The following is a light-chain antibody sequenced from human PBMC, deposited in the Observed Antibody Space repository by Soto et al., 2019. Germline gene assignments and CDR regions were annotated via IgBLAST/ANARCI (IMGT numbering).Light chain of an antibody. Sequence: ETVMTQSPATLSVSPGERATLSCRASQSVSRNLAWYQQKRGQAPSLLIYGASTRATGIPARFSGSGSGTEFTLTISSLQSEDFAVYYCQQYNSWPLTFGQGTKVEI. CDR1: QSVSRN. CDR2: GAS. J-gene: IGKJ1*01. CDR3: QQYNSWPLT. V-gene: IGKV3-15*01.